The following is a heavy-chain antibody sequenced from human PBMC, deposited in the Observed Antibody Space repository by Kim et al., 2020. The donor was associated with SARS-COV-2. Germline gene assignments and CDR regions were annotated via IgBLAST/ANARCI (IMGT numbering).Heavy chain of an antibody. D-gene: IGHD5-18*01. J-gene: IGHJ4*02. CDR3: TTIIEGYSYGIDY. V-gene: IGHV3-15*01. CDR1: GFTFSNAW. Sequence: GGSLRLSCAASGFTFSNAWMSWVRQAPGKGLEWVGRIKSKTDGGTTDYAAPVKGRFTISRDDSKNTLYLQMNSLKTEDTAVYYCTTIIEGYSYGIDYWGQGTLVTVSS. CDR2: IKSKTDGGTT.